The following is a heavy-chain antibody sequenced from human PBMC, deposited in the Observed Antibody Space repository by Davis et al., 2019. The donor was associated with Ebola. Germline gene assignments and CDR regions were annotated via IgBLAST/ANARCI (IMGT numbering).Heavy chain of an antibody. CDR1: GFTFSSYA. CDR3: ARDRRYAFDI. CDR2: ISSNGGST. J-gene: IGHJ3*02. V-gene: IGHV3-64*04. Sequence: GESLKISCSASGFTFSSYAMHWVRQAPGKGLEYVSAISSNGGSTYYADSVKGRFTISRDNSKNTLYLQMNSLRAEDTAVYYCARDRRYAFDIWGQGTMVTVSS.